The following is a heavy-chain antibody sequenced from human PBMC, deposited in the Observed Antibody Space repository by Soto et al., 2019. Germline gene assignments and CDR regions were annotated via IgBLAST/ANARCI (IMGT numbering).Heavy chain of an antibody. CDR1: GFRFSTYG. J-gene: IGHJ4*01. Sequence: GGSLRFSCAASGFRFSTYGMHLVRPATGKGLEWVAFISNDGSNKYYADSVKGRFTISRDNAKSMLYLQMNSLRVEDTALYYCAADLPGHGGGYEFDYWGQGTPVTVSS. CDR2: ISNDGSNK. CDR3: AADLPGHGGGYEFDY. V-gene: IGHV3-30*03. D-gene: IGHD2-15*01.